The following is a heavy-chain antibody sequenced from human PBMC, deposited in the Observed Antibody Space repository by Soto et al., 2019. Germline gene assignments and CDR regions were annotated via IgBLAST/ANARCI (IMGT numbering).Heavy chain of an antibody. CDR1: GFTFSSYS. V-gene: IGHV3-48*01. Sequence: GGSLRLSCAASGFTFSSYSMNWVRQAPGKGLEWVSYISSSSSTIYYADSVKGRFTISRDNAKNSLYLQMNSLRAEDTAVYYCARDLTYYDILTGYYNVMTSAGAFDIWGQGTMVTVSS. J-gene: IGHJ3*02. CDR3: ARDLTYYDILTGYYNVMTSAGAFDI. CDR2: ISSSSSTI. D-gene: IGHD3-9*01.